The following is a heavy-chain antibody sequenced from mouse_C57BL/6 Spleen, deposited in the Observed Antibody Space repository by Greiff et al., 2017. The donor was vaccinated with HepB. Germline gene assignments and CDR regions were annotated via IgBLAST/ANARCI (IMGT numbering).Heavy chain of an antibody. CDR1: GYSITSGYY. D-gene: IGHD2-1*01. Sequence: EVKLMESGPGLVKPSQSLSLTCSVTGYSITSGYYWNWIRQFPGNKLEWMGYISYDGSNNYNPSLKNRISITRDTSKNQFFLKLNSVTTEDTATYYCASNYPYYFDYWGQGTTLTVSS. V-gene: IGHV3-6*01. CDR3: ASNYPYYFDY. J-gene: IGHJ2*01. CDR2: ISYDGSN.